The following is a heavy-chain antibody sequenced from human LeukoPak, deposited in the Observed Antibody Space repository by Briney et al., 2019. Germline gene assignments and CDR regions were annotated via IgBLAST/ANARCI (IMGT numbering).Heavy chain of an antibody. J-gene: IGHJ4*02. D-gene: IGHD3-22*01. CDR2: ISAYNGNT. Sequence: GASVKVSCKASGYTFTIYGISWVRQAPGQGLEWMGWISAYNGNTNYAQKLQGRVTMTTDTSTSTAYMELRSLRSDDTAVYYCAREALLLSGYAFDYWGQGTLVTVSS. CDR3: AREALLLSGYAFDY. CDR1: GYTFTIYG. V-gene: IGHV1-18*01.